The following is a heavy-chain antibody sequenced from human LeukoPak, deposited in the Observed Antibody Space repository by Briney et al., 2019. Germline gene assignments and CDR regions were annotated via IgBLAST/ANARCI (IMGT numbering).Heavy chain of an antibody. J-gene: IGHJ5*02. D-gene: IGHD6-19*01. CDR2: IYTSGST. CDR3: ARDPTQWLVRGRHWFHP. CDR1: GGSISSYC. Sequence: SETLCLTCTVSGGSISSYCGSWIRQPAGKGLEWIGRIYTSGSTNYNPSLKSRVTMSVDTSKNQFSLKLSSVTAADTAVYYCARDPTQWLVRGRHWFHPWGQGTLVTVPS. V-gene: IGHV4-4*07.